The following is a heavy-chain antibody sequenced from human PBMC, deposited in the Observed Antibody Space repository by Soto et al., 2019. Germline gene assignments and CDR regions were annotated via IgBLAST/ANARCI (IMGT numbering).Heavy chain of an antibody. CDR2: IHPEDGET. CDR1: GYTLTDLS. CDR3: ARVGILSYYYYGMDV. V-gene: IGHV1-24*01. Sequence: GASVKVSCKVSGYTLTDLSMHWVRQAPGKGLEWMGGIHPEDGETIYTQKFQGRVTMTKDTSTDTAYMELSSLRSEDTAVYYCARVGILSYYYYGMDVWGQGTTVTVSS. D-gene: IGHD3-9*01. J-gene: IGHJ6*02.